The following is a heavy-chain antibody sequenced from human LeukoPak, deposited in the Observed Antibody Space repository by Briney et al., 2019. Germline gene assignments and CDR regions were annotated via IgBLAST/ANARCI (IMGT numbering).Heavy chain of an antibody. J-gene: IGHJ6*02. CDR2: INPSGGST. V-gene: IGHV1-46*01. Sequence: ASVKVSCKASGYTFTSYYMHWVRQAPGQGLEWMGIINPSGGSTSYAQKFQGRVTMTRDTSTRTVYMELSSLRSEDTAVYYCARNVPIVGATRYYYYGMDVWGQGTTVTVSS. CDR3: ARNVPIVGATRYYYYGMDV. D-gene: IGHD1-26*01. CDR1: GYTFTSYY.